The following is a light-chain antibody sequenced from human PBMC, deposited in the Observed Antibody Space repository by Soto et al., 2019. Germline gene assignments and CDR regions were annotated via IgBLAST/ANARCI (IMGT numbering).Light chain of an antibody. Sequence: QSALTQPASVSGSPGQSITISCTGTSSEVGYYNLVSWYQHHPGKAPKLIIYEVNKRPSGVSNRFSGSKSGNTASLTISGLQAEDEADYYCCSYAGSSTYVFGTGTKVTVL. J-gene: IGLJ1*01. CDR1: SSEVGYYNL. V-gene: IGLV2-23*02. CDR2: EVN. CDR3: CSYAGSSTYV.